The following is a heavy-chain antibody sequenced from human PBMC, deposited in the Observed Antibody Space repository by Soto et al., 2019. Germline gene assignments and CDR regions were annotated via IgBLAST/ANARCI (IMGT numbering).Heavy chain of an antibody. Sequence: QVQLQESGPGLVKPSQTLSLTCTVSGGSISSGGYYWSWIRQHPGKGLEWIGYIYYSGSTYYNPSLKRRVTISVDTSKNQFSLKLSSVTAADTAVYYCARSAARNLDYFDYWGQGPLVTVSS. CDR2: IYYSGST. V-gene: IGHV4-31*03. CDR3: ARSAARNLDYFDY. D-gene: IGHD6-13*01. J-gene: IGHJ4*02. CDR1: GGSISSGGYY.